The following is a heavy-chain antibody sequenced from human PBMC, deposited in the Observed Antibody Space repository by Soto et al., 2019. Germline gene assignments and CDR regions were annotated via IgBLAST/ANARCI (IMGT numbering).Heavy chain of an antibody. J-gene: IGHJ6*02. CDR3: ARSTPYYYYGMDV. Sequence: SETLSLTCTVSGGSISSYSWSWFRQPPGKGLEWIGYIYYSGSTNYNPSLKSRVTISVDTSKNQFSLKLSSVTAADTAVYYCARSTPYYYYGMDVWGHGTTVTVS. CDR1: GGSISSYS. V-gene: IGHV4-59*01. CDR2: IYYSGST.